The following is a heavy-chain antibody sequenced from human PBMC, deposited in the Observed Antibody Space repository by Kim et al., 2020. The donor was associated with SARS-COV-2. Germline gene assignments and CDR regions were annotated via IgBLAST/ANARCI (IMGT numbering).Heavy chain of an antibody. J-gene: IGHJ4*02. D-gene: IGHD1-1*01. Sequence: GGSLRLSCAVSGLTFSTTDMHWVRQAPGKGLEWIAYISRSGSAIVYAASVKGRFTISRDEAKNSIFLQMNSLRDEDTAVYYCARDRTAFDYWGQGTLVTVSS. V-gene: IGHV3-48*02. CDR3: ARDRTAFDY. CDR1: GLTFSTTD. CDR2: ISRSGSAI.